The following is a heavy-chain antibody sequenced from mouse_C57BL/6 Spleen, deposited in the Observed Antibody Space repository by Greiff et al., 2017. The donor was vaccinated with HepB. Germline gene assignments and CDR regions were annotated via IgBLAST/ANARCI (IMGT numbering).Heavy chain of an antibody. CDR3: AREGTYYGSSYEDYAMDY. Sequence: SGPELVKPGASVKLSCKASGYTFTSYDINWVKQRPGQGLEWIGWIYPRDGSTKYKEKFKGKATLTVDTSSSTAYMELHSLTSEDSAVYFCAREGTYYGSSYEDYAMDYGGQGTSVTVSS. CDR2: IYPRDGST. D-gene: IGHD1-1*01. V-gene: IGHV1-85*01. CDR1: GYTFTSYD. J-gene: IGHJ4*01.